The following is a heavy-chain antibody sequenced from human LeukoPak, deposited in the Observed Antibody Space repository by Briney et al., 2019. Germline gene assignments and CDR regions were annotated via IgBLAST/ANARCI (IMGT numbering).Heavy chain of an antibody. J-gene: IGHJ4*02. CDR3: ATDVQDYDILTGYYRGGGSLDY. D-gene: IGHD3-9*01. Sequence: GASVKVSCKVSGYTLTELSMHWVRQAPGKGLEGMGGFDPEDGETIYAQKFKGRVTMTEDTSTDTAYLELSSLRSEDTAVYYCATDVQDYDILTGYYRGGGSLDYWGQGTLVTVSS. V-gene: IGHV1-24*01. CDR2: FDPEDGET. CDR1: GYTLTELS.